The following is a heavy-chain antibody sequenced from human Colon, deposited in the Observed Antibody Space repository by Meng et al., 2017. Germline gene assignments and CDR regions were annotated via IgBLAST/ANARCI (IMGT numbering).Heavy chain of an antibody. J-gene: IGHJ4*02. D-gene: IGHD3-22*01. CDR3: ARWDNSGYYFDY. V-gene: IGHV1-69*06. Sequence: QGQLVQSGAEVQKPGSSVKVSCKASGGTFTYFAFSWVRQAPGQGLEWMGGIIPIFGTPHYAQKFHGRVTITADKSTNTAYMELSSLRSEDTAVYYCARWDNSGYYFDYWGQGTLVTVSS. CDR2: IIPIFGTP. CDR1: GGTFTYFA.